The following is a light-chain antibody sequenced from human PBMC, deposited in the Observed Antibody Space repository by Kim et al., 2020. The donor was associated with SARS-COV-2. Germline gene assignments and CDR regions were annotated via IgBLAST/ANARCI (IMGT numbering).Light chain of an antibody. CDR3: QQYISAPLT. J-gene: IGKJ1*01. Sequence: SPGERATLSCRARASVSTSQVALYQQKPGQAPRLLIYVASNRATGIPDRFSGSGSGTDFTLTTSRLEPEDFAMYYCQQYISAPLTFGQGTKVDIK. V-gene: IGKV3-20*01. CDR1: ASVSTSQ. CDR2: VAS.